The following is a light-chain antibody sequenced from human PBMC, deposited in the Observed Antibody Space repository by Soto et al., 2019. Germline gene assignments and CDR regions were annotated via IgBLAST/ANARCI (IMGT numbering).Light chain of an antibody. V-gene: IGKV3-11*01. CDR3: QEGGTWHT. CDR1: QSVSSY. CDR2: NTS. Sequence: IVLTQSPGTLYLSPGERATLSCRATQSVSSYLAWYQQKPGRAPKLLIYNTSIRAAGIPARFTGSGSGTDFTLTITSLEPEDFAVYYSQEGGTWHTFGGGTKVEIK. J-gene: IGKJ4*01.